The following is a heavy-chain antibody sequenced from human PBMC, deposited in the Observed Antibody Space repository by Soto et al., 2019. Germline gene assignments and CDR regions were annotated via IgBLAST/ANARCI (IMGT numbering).Heavy chain of an antibody. CDR1: GYTFTSYG. CDR2: TSAYNGNT. J-gene: IGHJ2*01. Sequence: QVQLVQSGAEVKKPGASVKVSCKASGYTFTSYGISWVRQAPGQGLEWMGWTSAYNGNTNYAQKVQGRVSMTTDTYTSTAYMEVRSLRSDDTAVYYCARQNYDSSGYYYGWYFDLWGRGTLVTVSS. CDR3: ARQNYDSSGYYYGWYFDL. D-gene: IGHD3-22*01. V-gene: IGHV1-18*04.